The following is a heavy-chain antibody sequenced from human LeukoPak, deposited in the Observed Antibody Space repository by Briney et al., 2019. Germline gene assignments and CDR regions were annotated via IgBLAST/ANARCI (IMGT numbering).Heavy chain of an antibody. CDR3: ARAKADLTIIAMIVTAVEFYFEH. CDR1: GESINNYY. Sequence: KPSETLSLTCTVSGESINNYYWSCIREPAGKGLEWIERIYTRWSTNSNPSVRSVVTTSLDTCKNEFPMKLSSVTAADMVVYYCARAKADLTIIAMIVTAVEFYFEHWGRGSVVTVSS. CDR2: IYTRWST. J-gene: IGHJ4*02. D-gene: IGHD3-22*01. V-gene: IGHV4-4*07.